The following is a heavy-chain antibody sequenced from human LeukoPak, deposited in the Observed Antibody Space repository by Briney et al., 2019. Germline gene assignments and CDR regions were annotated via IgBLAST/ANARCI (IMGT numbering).Heavy chain of an antibody. D-gene: IGHD3-10*01. CDR2: INGGGEDT. Sequence: PGGSLRLSCVAYEFTFGNYGMSWVRQAPGKGLEWVSGINGGGEDTYYADSVKGRFTIFRDISKNTVYLQMNSLRAEDTAVYYCARDLDQMVRGVMYVYWGQGTLVTVSS. CDR1: EFTFGNYG. CDR3: ARDLDQMVRGVMYVY. J-gene: IGHJ4*02. V-gene: IGHV3-23*01.